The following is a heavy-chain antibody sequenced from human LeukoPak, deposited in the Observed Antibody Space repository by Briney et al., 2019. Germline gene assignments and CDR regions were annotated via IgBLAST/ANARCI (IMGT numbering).Heavy chain of an antibody. CDR3: ARGYRNIVVVPAAHFDY. CDR1: GGSISSSSYY. J-gene: IGHJ4*02. V-gene: IGHV4-39*01. CDR2: IYYSGST. Sequence: SETLSLTCTVSGGSISSSSYYWGWIRQPPGKGLEWIGSIYYSGSTYYNPSLKSRVTISVDTSKIQFSLKLSSVTAADTAVYYCARGYRNIVVVPAAHFDYWGQGTLVTVSS. D-gene: IGHD2-2*01.